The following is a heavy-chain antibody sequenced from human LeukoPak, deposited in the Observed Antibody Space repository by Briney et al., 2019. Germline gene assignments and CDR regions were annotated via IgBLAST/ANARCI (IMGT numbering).Heavy chain of an antibody. CDR1: GGSFSGYY. Sequence: SETLSLTCAVYGGSFSGYYWSWIRQPPGKGLEWIGEINHSGSTNYNPSLKSRVTISVDTSKNQFPLKLSSVTAADTAVYYCARGRVGGYNDYWGQGTLVTVSS. V-gene: IGHV4-34*01. CDR2: INHSGST. CDR3: ARGRVGGYNDY. D-gene: IGHD5-24*01. J-gene: IGHJ4*02.